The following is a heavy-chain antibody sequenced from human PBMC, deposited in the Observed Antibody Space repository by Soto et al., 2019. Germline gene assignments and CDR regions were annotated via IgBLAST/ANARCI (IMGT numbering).Heavy chain of an antibody. CDR2: ISYEGSNK. J-gene: IGHJ1*01. CDR3: AQDADYYDSSDYYDDSEYFLQ. Sequence: QVQLMESGGGLVQPGRSLRLSCAASGFTFSRYGMHWVRQAPGKGLEWVALISYEGSNKYYADSVKGRFTISRDNSKNTLYLQMNRLKPEDTAVYYCAQDADYYDSSDYYDDSEYFLQGGQGTLVPVSS. V-gene: IGHV3-30*18. D-gene: IGHD3-22*01. CDR1: GFTFSRYG.